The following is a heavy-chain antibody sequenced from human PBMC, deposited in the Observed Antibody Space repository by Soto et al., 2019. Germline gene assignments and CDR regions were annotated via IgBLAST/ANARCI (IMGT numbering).Heavy chain of an antibody. Sequence: EVQLVQSGGGSVQPGGSLRLSCAASGFTFTNYWMHWVRQVPGKGLVWVSRIDGVGTGTSYSDSVRDRYTISRDNAENMLYLQMNSLRAEDTAVSYCTTVFEYWGQGTLVTVSS. CDR1: GFTFTNYW. J-gene: IGHJ4*02. CDR3: TTVFEY. V-gene: IGHV3-74*01. CDR2: IDGVGTGT.